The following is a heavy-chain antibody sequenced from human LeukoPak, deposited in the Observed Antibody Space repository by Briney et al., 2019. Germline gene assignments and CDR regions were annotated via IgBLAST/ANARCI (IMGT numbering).Heavy chain of an antibody. Sequence: PGRSLRLSCAASGFTFDDYAMHWVRQAPGKGLEWVSGISWNSGSIGYADSVKGRFTISRGNAKNSLYLQMNSLRAEDTALYYCAKDGLHYYDSSGYLDYWGQGTLVTVSS. V-gene: IGHV3-9*01. D-gene: IGHD3-22*01. CDR2: ISWNSGSI. J-gene: IGHJ4*02. CDR3: AKDGLHYYDSSGYLDY. CDR1: GFTFDDYA.